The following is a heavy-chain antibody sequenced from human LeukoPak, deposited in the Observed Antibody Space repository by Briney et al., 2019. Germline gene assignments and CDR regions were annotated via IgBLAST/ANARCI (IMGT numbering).Heavy chain of an antibody. J-gene: IGHJ5*02. CDR3: ARDSLATVLRSWFDP. CDR1: GFTFSSYS. D-gene: IGHD4-23*01. CDR2: ISSSSSYI. Sequence: GSLRLSCAASGFTFSSYSMNWVRQAPGKGLEWVSSISSSSSYIYYADSVKGRFTISRDNAKNSLYLQMNSLRAEDTAVYYCARDSLATVLRSWFDPWGQGTLVTVSS. V-gene: IGHV3-21*04.